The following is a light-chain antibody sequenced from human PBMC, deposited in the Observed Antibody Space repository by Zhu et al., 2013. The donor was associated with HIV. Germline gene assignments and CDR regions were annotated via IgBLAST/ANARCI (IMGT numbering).Light chain of an antibody. CDR1: QGISNH. CDR2: DAS. Sequence: IQMTQSPSSLSASVGDRVTITCRASQGISNHLAWYQQKSGKVPRPLIYDASSLESGVPSRFSGSGSGTEFTLTISSLQSEDFAVYYCQQYSDWPTFGQGTKVEIK. V-gene: IGKV1-13*02. CDR3: QQYSDWPT. J-gene: IGKJ1*01.